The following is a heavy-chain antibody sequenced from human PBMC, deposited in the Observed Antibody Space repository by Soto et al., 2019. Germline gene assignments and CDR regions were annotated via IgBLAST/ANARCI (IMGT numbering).Heavy chain of an antibody. CDR3: ARGRAADRGDWLVQ. D-gene: IGHD3-9*01. CDR1: GDSVSSNSAA. J-gene: IGHJ4*02. Sequence: SQTLSLTCDISGDSVSSNSAAWNWIRQSPSRGLEWLGRTYYRSKWYNDYAVSVRGRITINPDTSKNQFSLQLKSVTPDDTAVYYCARGRAADRGDWLVQWGQGAQVTVSS. V-gene: IGHV6-1*01. CDR2: TYYRSKWYN.